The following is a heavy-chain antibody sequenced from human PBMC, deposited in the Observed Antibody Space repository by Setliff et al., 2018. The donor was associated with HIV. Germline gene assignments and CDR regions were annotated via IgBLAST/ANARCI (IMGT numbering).Heavy chain of an antibody. CDR3: ARGIVIVPGAINEYYFYMDV. D-gene: IGHD3-3*01. Sequence: PSETLSLTCVVYGGSFSGHYWSWIRQPPGKGLEWIGEINHSGNTNNNPSLKGRVTMSVDTSKNQFSLKLSSVTAADTAVYYCARGIVIVPGAINEYYFYMDVWGKGTTVTVSS. V-gene: IGHV4-34*01. CDR2: INHSGNT. J-gene: IGHJ6*03. CDR1: GGSFSGHY.